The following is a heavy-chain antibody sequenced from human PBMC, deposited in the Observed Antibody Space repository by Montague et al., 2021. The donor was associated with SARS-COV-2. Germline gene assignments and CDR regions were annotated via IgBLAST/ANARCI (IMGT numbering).Heavy chain of an antibody. J-gene: IGHJ2*01. V-gene: IGHV2-70*11. D-gene: IGHD3-10*01. Sequence: PALVKHTQTLTLTCTFSGFSLSTSGMCVSWIRQPPGKALEWLARXDWDDDKYYSTSLKTRLTISKDTSKNQVVLTMTNMDPVDTATYYCARTYGSGRGFDLWGRGTLVTVSS. CDR1: GFSLSTSGMC. CDR3: ARTYGSGRGFDL. CDR2: XDWDDDK.